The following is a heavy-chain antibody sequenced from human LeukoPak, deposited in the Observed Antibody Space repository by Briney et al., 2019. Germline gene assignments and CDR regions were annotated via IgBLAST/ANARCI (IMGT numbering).Heavy chain of an antibody. CDR3: AKVNPYSTSWTYYFDY. CDR1: GFTFSSNA. Sequence: PGGSLRLSCAASGFTFSSNAMSWVRQAPGKGREWVSAISGSGGNTHYADPVKGRFTISRDNSKNTLYLQMNSLRGEDTAVYYCAKVNPYSTSWTYYFDYWGQGTLVTVSS. J-gene: IGHJ4*02. CDR2: ISGSGGNT. V-gene: IGHV3-23*01. D-gene: IGHD6-13*01.